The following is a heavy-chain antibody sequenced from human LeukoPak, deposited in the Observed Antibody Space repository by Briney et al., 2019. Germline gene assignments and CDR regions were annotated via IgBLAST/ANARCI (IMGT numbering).Heavy chain of an antibody. Sequence: GGSLRLSCAASGFTFSRYSMNWVRQAPGKGLEWVSSISSSSTYIYYADSVKGRFTISRDNAKNSLYLQMNSLRAEDTAVYYCARDTPYFYGSGSYLDYWGQGTLVTVSS. CDR1: GFTFSRYS. V-gene: IGHV3-21*01. CDR3: ARDTPYFYGSGSYLDY. J-gene: IGHJ4*02. D-gene: IGHD3-10*01. CDR2: ISSSSTYI.